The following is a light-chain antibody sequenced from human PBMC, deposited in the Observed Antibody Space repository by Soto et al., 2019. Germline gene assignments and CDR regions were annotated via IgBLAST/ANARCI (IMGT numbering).Light chain of an antibody. V-gene: IGLV2-14*01. CDR2: DVT. CDR1: SSDVGGYNY. J-gene: IGLJ2*01. Sequence: QSALTQPASVSGSPGQSITISCTGTSSDVGGYNYVSWYQQHPGKAPKLMIYDVTRRPSGVPKRFSGSRSGSKASLTVSGLQAEDEATYYCSSYTGRSVIFGGGTKLTVL. CDR3: SSYTGRSVI.